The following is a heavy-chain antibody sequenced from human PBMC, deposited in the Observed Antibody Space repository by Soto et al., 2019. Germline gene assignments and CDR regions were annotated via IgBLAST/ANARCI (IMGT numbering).Heavy chain of an antibody. Sequence: PGESLKISCKGSGYRFSTYWIGWVRQMPGKGLEWMGIIHPGDSETTYDPSFQDQVTFSADKSTNTAYLQWSSLKASDTAMYYCARIDTGGYNYYYYGMDAWGQGTTVTVSS. CDR1: GYRFSTYW. D-gene: IGHD2-8*02. CDR2: IHPGDSET. V-gene: IGHV5-51*01. J-gene: IGHJ6*02. CDR3: ARIDTGGYNYYYYGMDA.